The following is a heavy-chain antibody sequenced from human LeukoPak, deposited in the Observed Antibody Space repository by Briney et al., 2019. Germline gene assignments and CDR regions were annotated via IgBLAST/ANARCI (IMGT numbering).Heavy chain of an antibody. CDR2: ITSSTDI. V-gene: IGHV3-21*01. CDR1: GFTFSSYA. D-gene: IGHD1-26*01. Sequence: PGGSLRLSCAASGFTFSSYAMNWVRQAPGKGLEWVSSITSSTDIYYADSVKGRFTISRDNAKNSLLLQMNSLRAEDTAVYYCARQFGGSYGYWGQGTLVTVSS. J-gene: IGHJ4*02. CDR3: ARQFGGSYGY.